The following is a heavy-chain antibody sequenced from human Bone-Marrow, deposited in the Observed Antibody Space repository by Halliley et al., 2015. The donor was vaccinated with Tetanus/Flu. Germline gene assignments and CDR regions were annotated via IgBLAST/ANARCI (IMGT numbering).Heavy chain of an antibody. CDR3: ARAKRSYAGHDF. CDR1: GFSFSDHS. Sequence: SLRLSCATSGFSFSDHSMSWVRLPPGKALEWVSSISPTSTYMYYADSVKGRFTISRDSAKKSLFLQMDSLRAEDTGVYYCARAKRSYAGHDFWGQGTMVTVSS. V-gene: IGHV3-21*01. D-gene: IGHD4-17*01. J-gene: IGHJ4*02. CDR2: ISPTSTYM.